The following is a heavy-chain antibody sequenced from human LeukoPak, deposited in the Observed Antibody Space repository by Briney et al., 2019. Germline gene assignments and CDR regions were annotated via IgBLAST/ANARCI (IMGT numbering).Heavy chain of an antibody. CDR1: GFTFCSYA. V-gene: IGHV3-23*01. CDR3: AKLPTIVVVPAASDY. J-gene: IGHJ4*02. Sequence: PGGSERLSCAASGFTFCSYAMSWLRQAPGKGLEWVSAISGSGGSTYYADSVKGRFTISRDNSKNTLYLQMNSLRAEDAAVYFCAKLPTIVVVPAASDYWGQGTLVTVSS. D-gene: IGHD2-2*01. CDR2: ISGSGGST.